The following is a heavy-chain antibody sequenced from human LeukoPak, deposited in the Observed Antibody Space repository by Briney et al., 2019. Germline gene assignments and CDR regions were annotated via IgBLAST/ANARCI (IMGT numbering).Heavy chain of an antibody. Sequence: GGSLRLSCTTSGFTFHNYEMNWVRQAPGKGLEWISYTSGSAGAIHYADSVKGRFTISRDNTKNSLYLQMNSLGVEDTAVYYCVREKNVAVGSIEYYYYGMDIWGQGTTVTVSS. CDR2: TSGSAGAI. CDR1: GFTFHNYE. D-gene: IGHD1-26*01. V-gene: IGHV3-48*03. J-gene: IGHJ6*02. CDR3: VREKNVAVGSIEYYYYGMDI.